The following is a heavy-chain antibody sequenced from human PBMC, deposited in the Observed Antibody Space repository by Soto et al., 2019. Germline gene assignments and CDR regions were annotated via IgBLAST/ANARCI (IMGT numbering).Heavy chain of an antibody. V-gene: IGHV3-30*03. CDR2: ISHDGSGA. J-gene: IGHJ4*02. Sequence: QGQLVESGGGVVQPGTSLRLSCAVSGIFFSSYGMHWVRQAPGKGLEWVALISHDGSGAFYADSVRGRFTISRDNSRDTVFLQMSGLRLEDTALYYCMTPGRADHSDYWGQGTLVTVSS. D-gene: IGHD4-17*01. CDR3: MTPGRADHSDY. CDR1: GIFFSSYG.